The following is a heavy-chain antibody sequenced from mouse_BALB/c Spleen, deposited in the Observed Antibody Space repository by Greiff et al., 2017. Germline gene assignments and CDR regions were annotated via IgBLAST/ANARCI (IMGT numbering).Heavy chain of an antibody. CDR1: GYTFMDYE. CDR3: TDYYGSSHYFDY. V-gene: IGHV1-15*01. D-gene: IGHD1-1*01. J-gene: IGHJ2*01. CDR2: IHPGSGGT. Sequence: VKLQESGAELVRPGASVKLSCKALGYTFMDYEMHGGKQTPVHGLEWIGAIHPGSGGTAYNQKFKGKATLTADKSSSTAYMELSSLTSEDSAVYYCTDYYGSSHYFDYWGQGTTLTVSS.